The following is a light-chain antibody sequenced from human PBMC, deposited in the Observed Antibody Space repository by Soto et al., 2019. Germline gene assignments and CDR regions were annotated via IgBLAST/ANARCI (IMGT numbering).Light chain of an antibody. CDR1: QSVSSN. J-gene: IGKJ5*01. V-gene: IGKV3-15*01. CDR2: DAS. Sequence: EIVMTQSPVTLSVSPGERTTLSCRASQSVSSNLAWYQQRPGQAPRLLTYDASTRATGIPSRFSGSGSGTEFTLTISSLQPEDFATYYCQQLNSYPPITFGQGTRLEIK. CDR3: QQLNSYPPIT.